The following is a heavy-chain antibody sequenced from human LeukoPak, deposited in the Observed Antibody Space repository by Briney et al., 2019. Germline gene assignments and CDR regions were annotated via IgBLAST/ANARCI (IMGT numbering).Heavy chain of an antibody. Sequence: ASVKVSCKASGGTYAFNWVRQAPGQGLEWMGRIIPLLDLTDYARKFQGRVTITADKSTSTAYMELSSLRSEDTAVYYCASQTTVTTDYWGQGTLVTVSS. D-gene: IGHD4-17*01. CDR2: IIPLLDLT. CDR1: GGTYA. J-gene: IGHJ4*02. V-gene: IGHV1-69*04. CDR3: ASQTTVTTDY.